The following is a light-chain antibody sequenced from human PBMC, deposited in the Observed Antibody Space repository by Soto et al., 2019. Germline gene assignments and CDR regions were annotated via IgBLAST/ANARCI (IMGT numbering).Light chain of an antibody. Sequence: EIVLTQSPGILSLSPGERATLSCRASQSVRSTYLAWYQHKPGQAPRLLIHGASSRATGIPDRFSGSGSGTDFTLTISRLEPEDFAVYYCQYYSSSLSITFGQGTRLEIK. J-gene: IGKJ5*01. CDR1: QSVRSTY. V-gene: IGKV3-20*01. CDR2: GAS. CDR3: QYYSSSLSIT.